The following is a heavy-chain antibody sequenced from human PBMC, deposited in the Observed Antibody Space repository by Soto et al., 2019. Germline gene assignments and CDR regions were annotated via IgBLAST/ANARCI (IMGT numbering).Heavy chain of an antibody. Sequence: GASVKVSCKASGYTFTSYGISWVRQAPGQGLEWMGWISAYNGNTNYAQKLQGRVTMTTDTSTSTAYMELRSLRSDDTAVYYCARVGRAVVPAANYYYYGMDVWGQGTTVTVSS. V-gene: IGHV1-18*01. CDR3: ARVGRAVVPAANYYYYGMDV. J-gene: IGHJ6*02. CDR1: GYTFTSYG. CDR2: ISAYNGNT. D-gene: IGHD2-2*01.